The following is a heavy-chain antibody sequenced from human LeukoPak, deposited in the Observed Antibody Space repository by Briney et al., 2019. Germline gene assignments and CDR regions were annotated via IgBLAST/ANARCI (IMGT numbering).Heavy chain of an antibody. D-gene: IGHD3-16*01. CDR2: IIPILGIA. CDR3: ASHLLGPNADYYYYGMDV. J-gene: IGHJ6*02. Sequence: SVKVSCKASGGTFSSYAISWVRQAPGQGLEWMGRIIPILGIANYAQKFQGRVTITADKSTSTAYMELSSLRSEDTAVYYCASHLLGPNADYYYYGMDVWGQGTTVTVSS. CDR1: GGTFSSYA. V-gene: IGHV1-69*04.